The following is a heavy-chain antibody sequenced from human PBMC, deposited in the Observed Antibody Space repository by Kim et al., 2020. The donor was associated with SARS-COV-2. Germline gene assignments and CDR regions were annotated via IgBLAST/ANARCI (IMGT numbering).Heavy chain of an antibody. Sequence: SETLSLTCTVSGGSISSSSYYWGWIRQPPGKGLECIGSIYYGGSTYYNPSLKSRLTLSVDTSKNQFSLKLSSVTAADTAVYYCARTHNWFDPWGQGTLVTVSS. CDR2: IYYGGST. V-gene: IGHV4-39*01. CDR3: ARTHNWFDP. CDR1: GGSISSSSYY. J-gene: IGHJ5*02.